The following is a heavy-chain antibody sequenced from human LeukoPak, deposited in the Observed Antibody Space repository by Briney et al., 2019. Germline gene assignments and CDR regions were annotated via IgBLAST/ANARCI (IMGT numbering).Heavy chain of an antibody. CDR3: ARGVEAARRFDY. CDR2: IKQDGSEK. V-gene: IGHV3-7*04. CDR1: GFTFSSYW. Sequence: GGSLRLSCAASGFTFSSYWMTWVRQAPGKGQEWVANIKQDGSEKYYVDSVKGRFTISRDNAKNSLYLQMNSLRAEDTAVYYCARGVEAARRFDYWGQGTLVTVSS. J-gene: IGHJ4*02. D-gene: IGHD6-6*01.